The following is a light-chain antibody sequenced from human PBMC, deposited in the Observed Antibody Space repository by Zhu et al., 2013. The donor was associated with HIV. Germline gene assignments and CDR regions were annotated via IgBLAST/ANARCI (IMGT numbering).Light chain of an antibody. CDR1: QSVSTY. J-gene: IGKJ4*01. V-gene: IGKV3-11*01. CDR3: QQRNSWPLT. CDR2: DAS. Sequence: EIVLTQSPATLSLSPGERATLSCRASQSVSTYLVWYQQKPGQAPRLLISDASNRATGIPARFSGSGSGTDFSLIISSLEPEDFAVYYCQQRNSWPLTFGGGSRVEVK.